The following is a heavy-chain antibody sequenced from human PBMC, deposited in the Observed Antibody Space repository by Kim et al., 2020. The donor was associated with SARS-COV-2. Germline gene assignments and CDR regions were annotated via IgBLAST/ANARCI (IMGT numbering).Heavy chain of an antibody. V-gene: IGHV3-7*03. CDR2: GK. CDR3: ARRSINVDY. J-gene: IGHJ4*02. D-gene: IGHD1-26*01. Sequence: GKYYVDSVKGRFTITRDNAKNSLYLQMNSRRAEDTAVYYCARRSINVDYWGQGTLVTVSS.